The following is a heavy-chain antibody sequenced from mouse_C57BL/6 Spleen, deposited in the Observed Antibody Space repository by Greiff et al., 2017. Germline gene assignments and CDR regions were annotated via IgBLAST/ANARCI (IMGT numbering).Heavy chain of an antibody. D-gene: IGHD2-4*01. J-gene: IGHJ3*01. V-gene: IGHV7-3*01. CDR1: GFTFTDYY. CDR2: IRNKANGYTT. CDR3: ARSTYYDYDWFAY. Sequence: EVKLLESGGGLVQPGGSLSLSCAASGFTFTDYYMSWVRQPPGKALEWLGFIRNKANGYTTEYSASVKGRFTISRDNSQSILYLQMNALRAEDSATYYCARSTYYDYDWFAYWGQGTLVTVSA.